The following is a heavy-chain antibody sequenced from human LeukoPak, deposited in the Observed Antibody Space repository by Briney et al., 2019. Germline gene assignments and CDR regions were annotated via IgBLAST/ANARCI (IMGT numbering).Heavy chain of an antibody. CDR3: ARAGDVGYGGNGDIWGYYYYYMDV. J-gene: IGHJ6*03. CDR1: GFTFDDYG. D-gene: IGHD4-23*01. CDR2: INWNGGST. V-gene: IGHV3-20*04. Sequence: RPGGSLRLSCAASGFTFDDYGMSWVRQAPGKGLEWVSGINWNGGSTGYADSVKGRFTISRDNAKNSLYLQMNSLRAEDTALYYCARAGDVGYGGNGDIWGYYYYYMDVWGKGTTVTVSS.